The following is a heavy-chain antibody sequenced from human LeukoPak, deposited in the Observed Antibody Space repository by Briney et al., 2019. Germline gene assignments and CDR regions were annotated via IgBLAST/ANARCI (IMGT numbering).Heavy chain of an antibody. Sequence: GGSLRLSCAASGSTVSNTYMNWVRQAPGKGLEWVSVIYNSGSTYYADSVKGRFTASRDNSKNTLYLQINSLRVEDTAVYYCTRRFDYWGQGTWSPSPQ. CDR3: TRRFDY. V-gene: IGHV3-53*01. CDR2: IYNSGST. CDR1: GSTVSNTY. J-gene: IGHJ4*02.